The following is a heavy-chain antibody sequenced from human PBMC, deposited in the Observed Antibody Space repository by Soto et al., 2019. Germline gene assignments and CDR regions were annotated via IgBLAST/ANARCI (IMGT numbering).Heavy chain of an antibody. J-gene: IGHJ4*02. D-gene: IGHD6-19*01. V-gene: IGHV3-30*18. CDR3: AKTPTAVAGYIDY. Sequence: GGSLRLSCAASGFTFSSYGMHWVRQAPGKGLEWVAVISYDGSNKYYADSVKGRFTISRDNSKNTLYLQMNSLRAEDTAVYYCAKTPTAVAGYIDYWGQGTLVTVSS. CDR1: GFTFSSYG. CDR2: ISYDGSNK.